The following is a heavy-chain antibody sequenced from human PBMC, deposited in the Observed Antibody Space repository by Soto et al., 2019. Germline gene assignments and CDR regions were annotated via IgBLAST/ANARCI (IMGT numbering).Heavy chain of an antibody. CDR1: GGSFSGHF. V-gene: IGHV4-34*01. CDR3: ARGISLIVEVQRDAPDKYYFDS. D-gene: IGHD2-21*01. Sequence: QVQLQQWGAGLLKPSEPLSLTCAVYGGSFSGHFWSWIRQPPGKGLEWIGEINHSGSTNFNPSLKSRVTISVDTSKNQFSLKVTSLTAADTAVYYCARGISLIVEVQRDAPDKYYFDSWGQGTVVTVSS. CDR2: INHSGST. J-gene: IGHJ4*02.